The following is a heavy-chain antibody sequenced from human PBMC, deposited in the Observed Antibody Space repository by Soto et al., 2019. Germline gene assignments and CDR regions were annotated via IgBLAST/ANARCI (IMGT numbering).Heavy chain of an antibody. CDR3: ARLESGVAAAGDDY. CDR2: IYYSGST. Sequence: QLQLQESGPGLVKPSETLSLTCTVSGGSISSSSYYWGWIRQPPGKGLEWIGSIYYSGSTYYNPSLKSRVTIPIDTSKNQFSLKPSSVTAADTAVYYCARLESGVAAAGDDYWGQGTLVTVSS. V-gene: IGHV4-39*01. D-gene: IGHD6-13*01. J-gene: IGHJ4*02. CDR1: GGSISSSSYY.